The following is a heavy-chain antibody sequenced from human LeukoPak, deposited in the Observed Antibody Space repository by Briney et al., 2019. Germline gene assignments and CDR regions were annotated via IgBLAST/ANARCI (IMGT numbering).Heavy chain of an antibody. CDR2: ISAGADTT. V-gene: IGHV3-23*01. Sequence: GGSMRLSCPLAGLFLNRYAMSWVRPAAGKGLEWVSSISAGADTTYRADTVKGRFTISRENSKTTAHLQMNSLRAGDTALYYCAKGALAAAGSGFAYWGQGTLSPSSQ. J-gene: IGHJ4*02. CDR1: GLFLNRYA. CDR3: AKGALAAAGSGFAY. D-gene: IGHD6-13*01.